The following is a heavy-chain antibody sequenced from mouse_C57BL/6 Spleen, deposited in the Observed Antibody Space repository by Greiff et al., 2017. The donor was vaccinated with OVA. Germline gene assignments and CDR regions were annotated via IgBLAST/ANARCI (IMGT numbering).Heavy chain of an antibody. CDR3: ARSDGYDGYYAMDY. D-gene: IGHD2-2*01. CDR2: IDPSDSYT. J-gene: IGHJ4*01. V-gene: IGHV1-69*01. CDR1: GYTFTSYW. Sequence: QVQLQQPGAELVMPGASVKLSCKASGYTFTSYWMHWVKQRPGQGLEWIGEIDPSDSYTNYNQKFKGKSTLTVDKSSSTAYMQLSSLTSEDSAVDYGARSDGYDGYYAMDYWGQGTSVTVSS.